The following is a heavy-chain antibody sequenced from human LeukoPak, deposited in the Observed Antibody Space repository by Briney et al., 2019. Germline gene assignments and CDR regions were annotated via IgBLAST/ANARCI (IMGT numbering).Heavy chain of an antibody. Sequence: SETLSLTCAVYGGSFSGYYWSWIRQHPGKGLEWIGYIYYSGSTYYNPSLKSRVTISVDTSKNQFSLKLSSVTAADTAVYYCARVRRAADYWGQGTLVTVSS. D-gene: IGHD2-15*01. J-gene: IGHJ4*02. CDR1: GGSFSGYY. CDR3: ARVRRAADY. CDR2: IYYSGST. V-gene: IGHV4-31*11.